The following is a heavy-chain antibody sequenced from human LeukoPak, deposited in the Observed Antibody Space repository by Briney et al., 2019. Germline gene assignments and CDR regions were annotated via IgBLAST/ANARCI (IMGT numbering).Heavy chain of an antibody. Sequence: GGSLRLSCAASGFGFNNAWMIWVRQTPGKGLEWVGRIKSNLDDGTADYATPVKGRFIISRDDSKNTLYLQMSSLKIEDTAVYYCSTDFSHFDFSSGYYSYWGQGTLVAV. V-gene: IGHV3-15*01. CDR1: GFGFNNAW. CDR2: IKSNLDDGTA. D-gene: IGHD3-3*01. CDR3: STDFSHFDFSSGYYSY. J-gene: IGHJ4*02.